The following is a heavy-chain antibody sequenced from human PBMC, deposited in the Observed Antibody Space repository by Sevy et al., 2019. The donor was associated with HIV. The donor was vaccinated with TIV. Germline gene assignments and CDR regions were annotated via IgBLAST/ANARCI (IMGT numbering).Heavy chain of an antibody. V-gene: IGHV3-15*01. CDR1: GFTFSSYA. CDR2: IKSKTDGGTT. CDR3: TTVESSITMVRGVIMGYYYYGMDV. Sequence: GGSLRLSCAASGFTFSSYAMSWVRQAPGKGLEWVGRIKSKTDGGTTDYAAPVKGRFTISRDDSKNTLYLQMNSLKTVDTAVYYCTTVESSITMVRGVIMGYYYYGMDVWGQGTTVTVSS. D-gene: IGHD3-10*01. J-gene: IGHJ6*02.